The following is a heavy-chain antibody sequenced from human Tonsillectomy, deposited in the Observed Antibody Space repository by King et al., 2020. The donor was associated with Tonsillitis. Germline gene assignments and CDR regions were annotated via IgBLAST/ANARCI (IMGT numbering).Heavy chain of an antibody. J-gene: IGHJ2*01. V-gene: IGHV3-49*05. CDR3: SRSNWGLRTDYWYVDL. D-gene: IGHD7-27*01. CDR2: IRSKAYGGTT. Sequence: VQLVESGGGLVKPGRSLRLPCTASGFTFGDYSMSWFRQAPGKGLEWVSFIRSKAYGGTTEYAASVKGRFTISRDDSKSIAYLQMNSLKTEDTAVYYGSRSNWGLRTDYWYVDLWGRGTLVTVSS. CDR1: GFTFGDYS.